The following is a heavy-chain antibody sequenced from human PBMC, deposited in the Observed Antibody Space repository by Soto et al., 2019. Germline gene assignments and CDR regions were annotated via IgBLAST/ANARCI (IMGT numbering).Heavy chain of an antibody. CDR2: ISGSGGVT. Sequence: ESGGGLVQLGGSQRLSCAASGFTFSSYAMSWVRQGPGKGLEWVTLISGSGGVTDYADSVKGRFTVSRDNSKNTMYLELNSLTAGDTAIYYCAKIHSGSSEDAFDVWGQGTVVTVSS. CDR1: GFTFSSYA. V-gene: IGHV3-23*01. D-gene: IGHD6-19*01. J-gene: IGHJ3*01. CDR3: AKIHSGSSEDAFDV.